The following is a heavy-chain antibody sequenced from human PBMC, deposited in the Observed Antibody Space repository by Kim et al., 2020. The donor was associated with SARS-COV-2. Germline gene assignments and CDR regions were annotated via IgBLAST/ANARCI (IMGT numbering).Heavy chain of an antibody. CDR1: GFTFSSYA. D-gene: IGHD3-10*01. CDR3: AKHPPYYGSGSYYKDYFDY. Sequence: GGSLRLSCAASGFTFSSYAMSWVRQAPGKGLEWVSAISGSGGSTYYADSVKGRFTISRDNSKNTLYLQMNSLRAEDTAVYYCAKHPPYYGSGSYYKDYFDYWGQGTLVTVSS. V-gene: IGHV3-23*01. J-gene: IGHJ4*02. CDR2: ISGSGGST.